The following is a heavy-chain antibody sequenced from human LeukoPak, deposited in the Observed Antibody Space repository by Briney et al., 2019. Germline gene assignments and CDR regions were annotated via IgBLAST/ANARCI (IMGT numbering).Heavy chain of an antibody. V-gene: IGHV3-74*01. D-gene: IGHD4-23*01. J-gene: IGHJ4*02. CDR1: GFSFRNYW. CDR2: ICSDGSCT. CDR3: ARDPYGGRAVDY. Sequence: PGGSLRLSCAASGFSFRNYWMHWVRQAPGKGLEWVSRICSDGSCTSYADSVKGRFTMSRDNARNTLYLQVNGLRGEDTGVYYCARDPYGGRAVDYWGRGTLVTVSS.